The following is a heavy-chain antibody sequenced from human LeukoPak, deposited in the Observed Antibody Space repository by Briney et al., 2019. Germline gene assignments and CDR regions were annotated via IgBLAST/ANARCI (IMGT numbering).Heavy chain of an antibody. D-gene: IGHD5-18*01. CDR2: INAGNGNT. J-gene: IGHJ4*02. Sequence: ASVKVSCKASGYTFTSYAMHWVRQAPGQRLEWMGWINAGNGNTKYSQKFQGRVTITRDTSASTAYMELSSLRSEDTAVYYCARSRGYSYGYPYHFDYWGQGTLVTVSS. V-gene: IGHV1-3*01. CDR1: GYTFTSYA. CDR3: ARSRGYSYGYPYHFDY.